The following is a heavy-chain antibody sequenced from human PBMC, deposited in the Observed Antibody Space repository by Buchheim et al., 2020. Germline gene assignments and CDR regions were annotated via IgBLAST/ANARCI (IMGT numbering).Heavy chain of an antibody. V-gene: IGHV3-33*01. CDR1: GFTFSSYG. J-gene: IGHJ6*02. Sequence: QVQLVESGGGVVQPGRSLRLSCAASGFTFSSYGMHWVRQAPGKGLEWVAVIWYDGSNKYYADSVKGRFTISRDNSKNTLSLQMNSLRAEDTAVYYCARAGYYDFWSGFQSGYYYYGMDVWGQGTT. CDR3: ARAGYYDFWSGFQSGYYYYGMDV. D-gene: IGHD3-3*01. CDR2: IWYDGSNK.